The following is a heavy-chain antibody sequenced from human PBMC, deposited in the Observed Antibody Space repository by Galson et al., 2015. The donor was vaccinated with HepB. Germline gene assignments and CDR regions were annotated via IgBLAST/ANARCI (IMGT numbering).Heavy chain of an antibody. V-gene: IGHV5-51*01. Sequence: QSGAEVKKPGESLKISCKASGYSFRNYWIGWVRQMPGKGLQCMGIIYPGDSETRYSPSFQGQVTISADKSINTAYLQWRSLKASDTAMYCCARLGHEGYHYYGMDVWGQGTTVTVSS. J-gene: IGHJ6*02. CDR2: IYPGDSET. D-gene: IGHD2-2*01. CDR1: GYSFRNYW. CDR3: ARLGHEGYHYYGMDV.